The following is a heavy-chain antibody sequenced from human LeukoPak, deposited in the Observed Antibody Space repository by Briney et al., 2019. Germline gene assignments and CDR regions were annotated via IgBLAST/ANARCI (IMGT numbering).Heavy chain of an antibody. J-gene: IGHJ4*02. D-gene: IGHD3-3*01. V-gene: IGHV4-38-2*02. CDR3: AFAYFVFWRGGTFDY. CDR1: GYSISSGYY. CDR2: IYHSGST. Sequence: SETLSLTCTVSGYSISSGYYWGWIRQPPGKGLEWIGSIYHSGSTYYNPSLKSRVTISVDTPKNQFSLKLSSVTAADTPVYYFAFAYFVFWRGGTFDYWGQGTLVTVSS.